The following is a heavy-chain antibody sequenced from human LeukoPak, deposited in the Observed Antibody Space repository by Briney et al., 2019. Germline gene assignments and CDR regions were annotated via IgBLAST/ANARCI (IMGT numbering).Heavy chain of an antibody. CDR2: ISGYNGNT. CDR1: GYTFSSYG. D-gene: IGHD6-13*01. V-gene: IGHV1-18*01. CDR3: ARDGGIAAAGTVARK. Sequence: ASVKVSCKAFGYTFSSYGISWVRQAPGQGLEWMGRISGYNGNTNYTQKFQGRVTMTTDTSTSTAYMELKNLRSDDTAVYYCARDGGIAAAGTVARKWGQGTLVTVSS. J-gene: IGHJ1*01.